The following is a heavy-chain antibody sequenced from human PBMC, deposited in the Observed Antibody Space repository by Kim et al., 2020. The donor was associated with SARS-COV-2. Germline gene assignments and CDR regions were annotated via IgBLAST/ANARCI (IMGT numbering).Heavy chain of an antibody. V-gene: IGHV3-21*01. CDR2: ISSSSSYI. CDR3: ARDQSRGGYGSGSYYSTLGTDGMDV. J-gene: IGHJ6*02. CDR1: GFTLSSYS. D-gene: IGHD3-10*01. Sequence: GGSLRLSCAASGFTLSSYSMNWVRQAPGKGLEWVSSISSSSSYIYYADSVKGRFTISRDNAKNSLYLQMNSLRAEDTAVYYCARDQSRGGYGSGSYYSTLGTDGMDVWGQGTTVTVSS.